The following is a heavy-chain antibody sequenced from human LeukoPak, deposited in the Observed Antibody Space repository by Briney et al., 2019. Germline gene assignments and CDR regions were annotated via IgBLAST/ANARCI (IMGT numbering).Heavy chain of an antibody. V-gene: IGHV3-21*01. D-gene: IGHD3-10*01. CDR1: GFNFRDYS. CDR3: ARDLHYYGSGP. Sequence: GGSLRLSCVAYGFNFRDYSMNWVRQAPGKGLDWVSGISGTSSYMYYGDSVKGRFTVSRDNAKNSLYLQLESLRVEDTAVYYCARDLHYYGSGPWGQGTLVTVSS. CDR2: ISGTSSYM. J-gene: IGHJ5*02.